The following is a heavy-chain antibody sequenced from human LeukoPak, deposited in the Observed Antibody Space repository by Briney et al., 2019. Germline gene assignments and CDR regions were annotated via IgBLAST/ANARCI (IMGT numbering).Heavy chain of an antibody. CDR3: TRETVVVPTASLGY. CDR1: GFTFSSYW. CDR2: INSDGSTI. Sequence: PGGTLRLSCATSGFTFSSYWMHWVRQAPGKGLVWVSRINSDGSTINYVDSVKGRFTISRDNAKNTLDLQMDSLRAEDAAIYYCTRETVVVPTASLGYWGLGTLVTVPS. V-gene: IGHV3-74*01. J-gene: IGHJ4*02. D-gene: IGHD2-2*01.